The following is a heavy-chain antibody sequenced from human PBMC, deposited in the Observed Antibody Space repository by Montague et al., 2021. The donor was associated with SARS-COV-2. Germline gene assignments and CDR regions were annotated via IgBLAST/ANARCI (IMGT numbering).Heavy chain of an antibody. CDR3: ARDSPQGITSVGPGF. V-gene: IGHV4-4*02. CDR1: GGSIISTNW. Sequence: SETLSLTRVVSGGSIISTNWWSWVRQPPGKGLEWIGQIYHSGSTNYNPSLRSRVTMSVDKSKNQFSLILKSATAADTAVYYCARDSPQGITSVGPGFWGQGTLVIVSS. D-gene: IGHD4-23*01. J-gene: IGHJ4*02. CDR2: IYHSGST.